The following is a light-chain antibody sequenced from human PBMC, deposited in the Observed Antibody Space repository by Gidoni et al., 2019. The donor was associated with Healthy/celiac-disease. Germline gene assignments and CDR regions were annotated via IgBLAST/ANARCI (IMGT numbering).Light chain of an antibody. J-gene: IGKJ1*01. CDR2: AAS. Sequence: DIQMTQSPSSLSASVGDRVTITCRASQSIRSYLNWYQQKPGKAPKLLIYAASSLQSGVPSRFSGSGSGTDFTFTISSLQPEDFATYYCQQSYSTPPTFGQXTKVEIK. V-gene: IGKV1-39*01. CDR3: QQSYSTPPT. CDR1: QSIRSY.